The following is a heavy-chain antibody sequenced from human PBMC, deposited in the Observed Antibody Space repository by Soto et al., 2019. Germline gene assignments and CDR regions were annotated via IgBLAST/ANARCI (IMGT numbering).Heavy chain of an antibody. CDR2: IKQDGSEK. CDR1: GFTFSSYW. V-gene: IGHV3-7*03. Sequence: EVQLVESGGGLVQPGGSLRLSCAASGFTFSSYWMSWVRQAPGKGLEWVANIKQDGSEKYYVDSVKGRFTISRDNAKNSLYLQMNSLRAEDTAVYYCARDLYSSGWYNGIDYWGQGTLVTVSS. D-gene: IGHD6-19*01. J-gene: IGHJ4*02. CDR3: ARDLYSSGWYNGIDY.